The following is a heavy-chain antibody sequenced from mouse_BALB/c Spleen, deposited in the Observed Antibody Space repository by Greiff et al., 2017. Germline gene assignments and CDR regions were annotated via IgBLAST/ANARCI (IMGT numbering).Heavy chain of an antibody. D-gene: IGHD2-1*01. J-gene: IGHJ4*01. V-gene: IGHV3-6*02. CDR2: ISYDGSN. CDR1: GYSITSGYY. CDR3: ASHYGKGAMDY. Sequence: DVKLVESGPGLVKPSQSLSLTCSVTGYSITSGYYWNWIRQFPGNILEWLGYISYDGSNNYNPSLKNRISITRDTSKNQLFLKLNSVTTEDTATYYCASHYGKGAMDYWGQGTSVTVSS.